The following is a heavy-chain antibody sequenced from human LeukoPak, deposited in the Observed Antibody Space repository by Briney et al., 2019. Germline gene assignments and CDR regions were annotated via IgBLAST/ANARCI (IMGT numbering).Heavy chain of an antibody. D-gene: IGHD3-10*01. J-gene: IGHJ4*02. CDR1: GYTFTSYW. Sequence: GESLKISCKGSGYTFTSYWIGSVRPKSGKSLEWMGIIYPGDSDTRNSPSLQGRVIISVDKSISTAYLQWSSLNASDTAMYYCARSSHYYYGSGPLHAYYFDYWGQGTLVTVSS. CDR2: IYPGDSDT. V-gene: IGHV5-51*01. CDR3: ARSSHYYYGSGPLHAYYFDY.